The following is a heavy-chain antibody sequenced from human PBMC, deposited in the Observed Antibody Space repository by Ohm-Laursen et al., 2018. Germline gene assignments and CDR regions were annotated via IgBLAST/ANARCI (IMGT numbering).Heavy chain of an antibody. D-gene: IGHD1-1*01. CDR3: AKDLDPGYPELYYFDY. CDR2: ISGSGGST. V-gene: IGHV3-23*01. J-gene: IGHJ4*02. CDR1: GFTFSSYG. Sequence: SLRLSCAASGFTFSSYGMHWVRQAPGKGLEWVSAISGSGGSTYYADSVKGRFTISRDNSKNTLYLQMNSLRAEDTAVYYCAKDLDPGYPELYYFDYWGQGTLVTVSS.